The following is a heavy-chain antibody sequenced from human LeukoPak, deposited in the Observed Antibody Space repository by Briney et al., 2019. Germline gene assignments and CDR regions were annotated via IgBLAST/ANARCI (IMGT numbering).Heavy chain of an antibody. CDR2: ISGSGGNI. Sequence: GGTLRLSCAASGFAFTNSAMTWVRQAPGKGLEWVSRISGSGGNIYYADSVEGRFTISRDNSKSTLYLQMNSLRDEDTAVYYCATEANSGSYSGYWGQGTLVTVSS. V-gene: IGHV3-23*01. D-gene: IGHD1-26*01. CDR1: GFAFTNSA. J-gene: IGHJ4*02. CDR3: ATEANSGSYSGY.